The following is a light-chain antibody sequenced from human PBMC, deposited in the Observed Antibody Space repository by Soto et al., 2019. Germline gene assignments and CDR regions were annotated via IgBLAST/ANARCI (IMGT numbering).Light chain of an antibody. Sequence: QSALTQPPSASGSPGQSVTISCTGTSSDVGGYNYVSWYQQHPGKAPKVMIYEVSERPSGVPDRFSGSKSGNTASLTVSGLQAEDEADYYCSSYGGRNNLLFGGGTQLTVL. CDR2: EVS. V-gene: IGLV2-8*01. CDR1: SSDVGGYNY. J-gene: IGLJ2*01. CDR3: SSYGGRNNLL.